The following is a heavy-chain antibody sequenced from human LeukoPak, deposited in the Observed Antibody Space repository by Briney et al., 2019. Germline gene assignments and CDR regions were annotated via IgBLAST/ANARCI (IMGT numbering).Heavy chain of an antibody. CDR3: ARGNFRRDGYNFDY. V-gene: IGHV3-33*01. J-gene: IGHJ4*02. D-gene: IGHD5-24*01. CDR1: GFIFSGYG. Sequence: GGSLRLSCAASGFIFSGYGRHWVRQAPGKGLEWVAVIWYDGSNKYYADSVKGRFTISRDNSKNTLYLQMNSLRAEDTAVFYCARGNFRRDGYNFDYWGQGTLVTVSS. CDR2: IWYDGSNK.